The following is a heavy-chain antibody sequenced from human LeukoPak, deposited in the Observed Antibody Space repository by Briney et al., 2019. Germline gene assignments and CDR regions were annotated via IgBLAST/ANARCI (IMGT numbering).Heavy chain of an antibody. J-gene: IGHJ4*02. CDR3: ARISVNSGDHDY. CDR2: IYYSGST. V-gene: IGHV4-61*05. CDR1: SASIRSSNYY. Sequence: PSETLSLTCTVSSASIRSSNYYWGWIRQPPGKGLEWIGYIYYSGSTNYNPSLKSRVTISVDTSKNQFSLKLSSVTAADTAVYYCARISVNSGDHDYWGQGTLVTVSS. D-gene: IGHD4-17*01.